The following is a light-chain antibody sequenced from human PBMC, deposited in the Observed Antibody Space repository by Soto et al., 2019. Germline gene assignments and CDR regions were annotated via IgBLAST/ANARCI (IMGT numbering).Light chain of an antibody. CDR3: QQRYSAPWT. CDR2: AAS. Sequence: DIQMTHSPSSVSASVGDRVIITCRASQSFSRYLNWYQQKPGKAPKXLIYAASSSQSGVPSRFSGTGSGTDLTITISSLKPEDFETDYCQQRYSAPWTFGQGTKVDIK. V-gene: IGKV1-39*01. J-gene: IGKJ1*01. CDR1: QSFSRY.